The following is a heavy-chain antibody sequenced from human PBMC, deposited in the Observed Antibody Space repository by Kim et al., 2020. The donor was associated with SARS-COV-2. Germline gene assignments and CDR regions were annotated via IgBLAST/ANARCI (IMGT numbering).Heavy chain of an antibody. CDR1: GGSISSSSYY. Sequence: SETLSLTCTVSGGSISSSSYYWGWIRQPPGKGLEWIGSIYYSGSTYYNPSLKSRVTISVDTSKNQFSLKLSSVTAADTAVYYCAREKGIAAAGELDYWG. J-gene: IGHJ4*01. CDR2: IYYSGST. V-gene: IGHV4-39*01. D-gene: IGHD6-13*01. CDR3: AREKGIAAAGELDY.